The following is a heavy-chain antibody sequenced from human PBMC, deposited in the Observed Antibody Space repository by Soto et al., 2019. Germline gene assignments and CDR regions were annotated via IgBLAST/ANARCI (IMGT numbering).Heavy chain of an antibody. Sequence: ASVKVSCTVSGYTLTELSMHWVRQAPGKGLEWMGGFDPEDGETIYAQKFQGRVTMTEDTSTDTAYMELSSLRSEDTAVYYCATGGIDESGDVLDIWGKGTMVTVSS. D-gene: IGHD2-15*01. CDR3: ATGGIDESGDVLDI. J-gene: IGHJ3*02. CDR1: GYTLTELS. V-gene: IGHV1-24*01. CDR2: FDPEDGET.